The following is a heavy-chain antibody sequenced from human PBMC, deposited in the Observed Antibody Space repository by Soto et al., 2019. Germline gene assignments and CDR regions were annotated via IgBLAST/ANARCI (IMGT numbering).Heavy chain of an antibody. CDR2: INQDGSVK. CDR1: GFSMSDYW. Sequence: GGSLRLSCAASGFSMSDYWMSWVRQAPGKGLEWGANINQDGSVKYYVDSVKGRFTISRDYAKNSVYLQMNSLTAEDTAVYYCARAVAGASSYWGQGTVVTVSS. CDR3: ARAVAGASSY. D-gene: IGHD2-2*01. V-gene: IGHV3-7*01. J-gene: IGHJ4*02.